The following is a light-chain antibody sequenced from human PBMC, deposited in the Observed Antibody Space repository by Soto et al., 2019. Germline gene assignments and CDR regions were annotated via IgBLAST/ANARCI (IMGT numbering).Light chain of an antibody. CDR3: GTWENSLSGYVV. CDR1: SSNIGNNY. Sequence: QSVLTQPPSVSAAPGQKVTISCFGSSSNIGNNYVSWYQQLPGTAPKLLIYDNNKRPSGIPDRFSGSKSGTSATLDITGLQTGDEADYYCGTWENSLSGYVVFAGGTKLTVL. V-gene: IGLV1-51*01. J-gene: IGLJ2*01. CDR2: DNN.